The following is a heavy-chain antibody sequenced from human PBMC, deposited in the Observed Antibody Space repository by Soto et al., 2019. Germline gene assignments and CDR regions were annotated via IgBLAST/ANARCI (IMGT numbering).Heavy chain of an antibody. CDR1: GYTFTGYY. J-gene: IGHJ4*02. Sequence: ASVKVSCKASGYTFTGYYMHWVRQAPGQGLEWMGWINPNSGGTNYAQKFQGWVTMTRDTSISTAYMELSRLRSDDTAVYYCARGPPITIFGVVIDYWGQGTLVTVSS. V-gene: IGHV1-2*04. D-gene: IGHD3-3*01. CDR2: INPNSGGT. CDR3: ARGPPITIFGVVIDY.